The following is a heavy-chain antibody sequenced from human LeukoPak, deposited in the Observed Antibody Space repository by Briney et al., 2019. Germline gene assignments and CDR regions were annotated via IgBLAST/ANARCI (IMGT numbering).Heavy chain of an antibody. CDR3: ATTYYGSGSYWWFDP. V-gene: IGHV1-2*02. J-gene: IGHJ5*02. D-gene: IGHD3-10*01. Sequence: ASVKVSCKASGYTFTGYYMHWVRQAPGQGLEWMGWINPNSGGTNYAQKFQGRVTMTEDTSTDTAYMELSSLRSEDTAVYYCATTYYGSGSYWWFDPWGQGTLVTVSS. CDR2: INPNSGGT. CDR1: GYTFTGYY.